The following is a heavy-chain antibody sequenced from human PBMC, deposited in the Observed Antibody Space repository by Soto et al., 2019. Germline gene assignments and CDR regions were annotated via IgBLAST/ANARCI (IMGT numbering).Heavy chain of an antibody. D-gene: IGHD3-22*01. J-gene: IGHJ3*02. CDR1: GGSLSGYY. Sequence: SETLSLTCAVYGGSLSGYYWSWIRQPPGKGLEWIGEIDHSGSTNYNPSLKSRVTISVDTSKNQFSLKLSSVTAADTAVYYCASTYYYDSSGYRTSDAFDIWGQGTMVTVSS. CDR2: IDHSGST. V-gene: IGHV4-34*01. CDR3: ASTYYYDSSGYRTSDAFDI.